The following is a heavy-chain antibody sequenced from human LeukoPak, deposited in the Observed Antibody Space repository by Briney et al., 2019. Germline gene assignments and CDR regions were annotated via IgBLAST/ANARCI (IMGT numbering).Heavy chain of an antibody. V-gene: IGHV1-8*01. Sequence: AASVKVSCKASGFTFINYDINWVRQAPGQGLEWMGWLNPKSGDTGYAQKFQGRVAMTRNTSISTAYMEVSSLTSEDTAVYYCARGTALSSPLEYWGQGTLVTVSS. CDR2: LNPKSGDT. J-gene: IGHJ4*02. CDR3: ARGTALSSPLEY. CDR1: GFTFINYD. D-gene: IGHD2-21*02.